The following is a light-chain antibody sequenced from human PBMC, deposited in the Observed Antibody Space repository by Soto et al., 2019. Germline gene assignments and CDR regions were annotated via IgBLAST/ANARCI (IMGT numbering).Light chain of an antibody. CDR3: SSYTSSSTYV. J-gene: IGLJ1*01. CDR2: DVS. CDR1: SSDVGGYDY. V-gene: IGLV2-14*01. Sequence: QSAVTQPASVSGSPGQSITISCTGTSSDVGGYDYVSWYQQHPGEGPKLMIYDVSNRPSGVSNRFSGSKSGNTASLTISGLQAEDEADYYCSSYTSSSTYVFGSGTKVTV.